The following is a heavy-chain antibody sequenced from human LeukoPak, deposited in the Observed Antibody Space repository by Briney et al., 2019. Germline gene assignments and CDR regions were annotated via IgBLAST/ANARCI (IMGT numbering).Heavy chain of an antibody. D-gene: IGHD2-21*02. V-gene: IGHV1-2*02. CDR1: GYTFTGYY. CDR3: ARDGAYCGGDCYSGYFDY. J-gene: IGHJ4*02. CDR2: INPNSGGT. Sequence: ASVKVSCKASGYTFTGYYMHWVRQAPGQGLEWMGWINPNSGGTNYAQKFQGRVTMTRDTSISTAYMELSRLRSDDTAVYYCARDGAYCGGDCYSGYFDYWGQGTLVTVSS.